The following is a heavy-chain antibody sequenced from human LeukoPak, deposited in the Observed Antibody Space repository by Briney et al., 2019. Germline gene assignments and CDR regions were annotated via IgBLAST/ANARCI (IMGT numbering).Heavy chain of an antibody. CDR2: ISAYNGNT. D-gene: IGHD3-9*01. V-gene: IGHV1-18*04. CDR3: ARDRYDILTGWEVHYYGMDV. Sequence: ASVKVSCKASGYTFTSYGISWVRQAPGQGLEWMGWISAYNGNTNYAQKLQGRVTMTTDTSTSTAYMELRSLRSDDTAVYYCARDRYDILTGWEVHYYGMDVWGQGTTVTVSS. J-gene: IGHJ6*02. CDR1: GYTFTSYG.